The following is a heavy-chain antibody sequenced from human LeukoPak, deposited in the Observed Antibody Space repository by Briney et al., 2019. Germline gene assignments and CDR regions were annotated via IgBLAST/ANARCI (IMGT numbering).Heavy chain of an antibody. CDR3: AREVHPAAAEDY. V-gene: IGHV3-23*01. CDR2: IIGSGDRT. J-gene: IGHJ4*02. CDR1: GFTFSSYV. D-gene: IGHD6-13*01. Sequence: GGSLRLSCAASGFTFSSYVMSWVRQAPGKGLEWVSAIIGSGDRTYYADSVKGRFTISRDNSKNTVYLQMNSLRAEDTAVYYCAREVHPAAAEDYWGQGTLVTVSP.